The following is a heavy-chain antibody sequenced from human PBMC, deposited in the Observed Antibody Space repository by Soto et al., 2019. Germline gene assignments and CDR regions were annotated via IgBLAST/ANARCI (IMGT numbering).Heavy chain of an antibody. V-gene: IGHV4-31*03. Sequence: TLSLTCTVSGGSISSGGYYWSWIRQHPGKGLEWIGYIYYSGSTYYNPSLKSRVTISVDTSKNQFSLKLSSVTAADTAVYYCARVRGEVLYYFDYWGQGTLVTVSS. CDR2: IYYSGST. CDR3: ARVRGEVLYYFDY. D-gene: IGHD2-8*01. J-gene: IGHJ4*02. CDR1: GGSISSGGYY.